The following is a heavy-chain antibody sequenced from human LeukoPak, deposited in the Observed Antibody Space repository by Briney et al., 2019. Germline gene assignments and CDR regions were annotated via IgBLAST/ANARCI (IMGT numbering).Heavy chain of an antibody. CDR1: GYTFTGYY. Sequence: ASVKVSCKASGYTFTGYYMHWVRQAPGQGLEWMGWINPNSGGTNYAQKFQGRVTMTRDTSISTAYMELSRLRSDDTAVYYCAKSVIAATNDAFDIWGQGTMVTVPS. CDR3: AKSVIAATNDAFDI. J-gene: IGHJ3*02. CDR2: INPNSGGT. D-gene: IGHD2-15*01. V-gene: IGHV1-2*02.